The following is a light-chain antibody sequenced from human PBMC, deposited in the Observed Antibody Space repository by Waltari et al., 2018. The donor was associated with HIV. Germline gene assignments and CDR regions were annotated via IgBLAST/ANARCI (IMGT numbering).Light chain of an antibody. CDR2: DVT. J-gene: IGLJ2*01. CDR3: AFYGRTVI. CDR1: SGDYGVYNA. V-gene: IGLV2-14*03. Sequence: QSALTQPAPVSGAPGQTTPIPCTHTSGDYGVYNAVSWYQLHPDQAHNLSNFDVTRRSPGTPSRFSGTKSGDTASLVISGLQSDDEADYYCAFYGRTVIFGGGT.